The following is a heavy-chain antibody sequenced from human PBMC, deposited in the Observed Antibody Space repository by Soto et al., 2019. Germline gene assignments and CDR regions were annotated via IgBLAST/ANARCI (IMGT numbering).Heavy chain of an antibody. J-gene: IGHJ6*02. V-gene: IGHV4-38-2*01. D-gene: IGHD6-6*01. CDR3: ARSMYSTSAQLYYGMDV. Sequence: PSETLSLTCAVSGYSIRSGYFWGWIRQPPGKGLEWIGSMYHSGITYYNLSLKSRVTISVDTPKNQLSLKLSSATAADTAVYYCARSMYSTSAQLYYGMDVWVQGTTVTVSS. CDR1: GYSIRSGYF. CDR2: MYHSGIT.